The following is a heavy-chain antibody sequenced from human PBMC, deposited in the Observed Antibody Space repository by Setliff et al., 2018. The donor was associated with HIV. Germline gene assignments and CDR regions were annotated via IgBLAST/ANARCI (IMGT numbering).Heavy chain of an antibody. CDR1: GVTFSTFA. V-gene: IGHV1-18*01. J-gene: IGHJ3*02. D-gene: IGHD6-19*01. Sequence: ASVKVSCKASGVTFSTFAISWVRQAPGQGLEWMGWISGFNGNTKYAQSFQDRVAMTTETATSTAYMEMRSLRSDDTAVYFCARVPYRSAWFSGGHDAFDIWGQGTMVTVSS. CDR2: ISGFNGNT. CDR3: ARVPYRSAWFSGGHDAFDI.